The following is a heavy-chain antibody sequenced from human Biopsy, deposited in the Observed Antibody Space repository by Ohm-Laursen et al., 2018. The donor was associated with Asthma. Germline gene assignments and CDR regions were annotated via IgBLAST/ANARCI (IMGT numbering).Heavy chain of an antibody. D-gene: IGHD2-15*01. CDR3: ARKAGSCISRACYSFDF. CDR2: LNPDYGTT. J-gene: IGHJ4*02. CDR1: GYTFNNYA. Sequence: SSVKVSCKSSGYTFNNYAIHWVRQAPGQGLEWMGGLNPDYGTTKYPQKFQDRVTITEDDSTSTDYMELSSLRSEDTAVYYCARKAGSCISRACYSFDFWGQGTLVTVSS. V-gene: IGHV1-69*01.